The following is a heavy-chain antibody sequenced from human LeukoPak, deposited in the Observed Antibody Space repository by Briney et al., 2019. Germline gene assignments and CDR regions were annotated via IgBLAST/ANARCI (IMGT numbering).Heavy chain of an antibody. Sequence: SGGSLRLSCAASGFTFSSYGMHWVRQAPGKGLVWVSQIKFDGSLASYADSVKGRFTISRDNAKNTLYLQMNTLGTEDTAVYYCVTGHYDSRMYFDLWGRGTLVTVSS. CDR1: GFTFSSYG. CDR3: VTGHYDSRMYFDL. D-gene: IGHD3-16*01. J-gene: IGHJ2*01. CDR2: IKFDGSLA. V-gene: IGHV3-74*01.